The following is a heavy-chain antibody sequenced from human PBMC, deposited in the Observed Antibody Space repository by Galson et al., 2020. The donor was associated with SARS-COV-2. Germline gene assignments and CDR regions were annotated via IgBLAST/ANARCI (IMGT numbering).Heavy chain of an antibody. CDR3: ARRKYYNYYRDV. J-gene: IGHJ6*03. V-gene: IGHV4-39*01. CDR2: ISYSGST. Sequence: SQTLSLTCTVSGGSISTISDYWGWIRQPPGKGLEWIATISYSGSTYYNPSLKSRVVISVDKSKNQFSLRLSSVTAADTAVYYCARRKYYNYYRDVWGKGTAVIISS. CDR1: GGSISTISDY.